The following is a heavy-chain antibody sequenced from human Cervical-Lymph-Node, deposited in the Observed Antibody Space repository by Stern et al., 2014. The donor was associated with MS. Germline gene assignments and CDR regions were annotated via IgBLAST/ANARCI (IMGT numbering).Heavy chain of an antibody. CDR3: ARAGGSTVGYYVDY. CDR1: GDTFTRHA. V-gene: IGHV1-69*01. J-gene: IGHJ4*02. D-gene: IGHD4-11*01. CDR2: IVLIFGTA. Sequence: QMQLVKSGGAVNQPGSSVKVSCQTSGDTFTRHAINWMRQAPGQGHEWMGGIVLIFGTANHAQKFRDRVTITADSSANAVYMELSSLRSEDTAVYFCARAGGSTVGYYVDYWGQGTLVTVSS.